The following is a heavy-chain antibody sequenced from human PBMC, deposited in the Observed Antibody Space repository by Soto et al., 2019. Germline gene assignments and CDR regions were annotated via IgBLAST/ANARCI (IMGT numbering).Heavy chain of an antibody. CDR2: ISSSRSTI. J-gene: IGHJ4*02. D-gene: IGHD5-12*01. CDR3: AREDGNIVATHDY. CDR1: GFTFSSYS. V-gene: IGHV3-48*01. Sequence: EVQLVESGGGLVQPGGSLRLSCAASGFTFSSYSMNWVRQAPGKGLEWVSYISSSRSTIYYADSVKGRFTISRDNAKNSLYLQMNSLRAEDTAVYYCAREDGNIVATHDYWGQGTLVTVSS.